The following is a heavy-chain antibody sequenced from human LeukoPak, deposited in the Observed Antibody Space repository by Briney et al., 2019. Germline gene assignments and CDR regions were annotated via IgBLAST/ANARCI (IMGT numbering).Heavy chain of an antibody. CDR1: GFTFTNYA. CDR3: VRGVGGDSRFDP. Sequence: PGGSLRLSCAPSGFTFTNYAFHWVRQAPGKGLEYVSAISVSGGSTYYANSVKGRFTISRDNAKNTLYLQMNSLRAEDTAVYYCVRGVGGDSRFDPWGQGTLVTVSS. V-gene: IGHV3-64*01. CDR2: ISVSGGST. J-gene: IGHJ5*02. D-gene: IGHD1-26*01.